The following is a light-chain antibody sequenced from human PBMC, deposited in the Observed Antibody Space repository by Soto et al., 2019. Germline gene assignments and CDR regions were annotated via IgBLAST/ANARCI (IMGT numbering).Light chain of an antibody. CDR2: DES. CDR3: QQRTNGLT. Sequence: ILLTQSPGTLSLCPWARLTLSRRASQTVSGYLAWYQQKPGQAPRLLIYDESKRATGIPARFSGSGFGTDFTLTISSLEPEDFAVYYCQQRTNGLTVGEGTKVDIK. CDR1: QTVSGY. V-gene: IGKV3-11*01. J-gene: IGKJ4*01.